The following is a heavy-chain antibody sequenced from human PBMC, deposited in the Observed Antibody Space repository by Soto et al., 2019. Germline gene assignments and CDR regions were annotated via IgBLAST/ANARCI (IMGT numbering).Heavy chain of an antibody. CDR2: ISGSGGST. CDR3: AKVSRGIGVAPAALN. CDR1: GHTFHSYA. V-gene: IGHV3-23*01. J-gene: IGHJ4*02. D-gene: IGHD2-2*01. Sequence: EVQLLESGGGLVQPGGSLRLSCVASGHTFHSYAMSWVRQAPGKGLEWVSGISGSGGSTYYADSVRGRFTISRADSKNTLYLQMNSPRAEDTAEYYCAKVSRGIGVAPAALNWGQGTLVTVSS.